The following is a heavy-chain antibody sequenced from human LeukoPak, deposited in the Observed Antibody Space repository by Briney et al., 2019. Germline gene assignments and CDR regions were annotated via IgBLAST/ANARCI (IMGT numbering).Heavy chain of an antibody. V-gene: IGHV4-61*02. CDR2: IYTSGST. Sequence: SQTLSLTCTVSGGSISSGSYYWSWIRQPAGKGLEWIGRIYTSGSTNYNPSLKSRVTISVDTSKNQFSLKLSSVTAADTAVYYCASGGSGWYGAAFDIWGQGTMVTVSS. J-gene: IGHJ3*02. CDR3: ASGGSGWYGAAFDI. D-gene: IGHD6-19*01. CDR1: GGSISSGSYY.